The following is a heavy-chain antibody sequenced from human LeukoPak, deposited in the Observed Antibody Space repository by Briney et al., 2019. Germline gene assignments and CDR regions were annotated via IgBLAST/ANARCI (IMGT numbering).Heavy chain of an antibody. D-gene: IGHD3-16*01. V-gene: IGHV3-74*01. Sequence: GGSLRLSCAASGFTFSSYAMSWVRQAPGKGLVWVSRIHLDGTTTSYADSVRGRFTISRDNAKSTLYLQMNSLRAEDTAVYYCARGGSPSDSWGQGTLVTVSS. CDR2: IHLDGTTT. CDR3: ARGGSPSDS. CDR1: GFTFSSYA. J-gene: IGHJ5*02.